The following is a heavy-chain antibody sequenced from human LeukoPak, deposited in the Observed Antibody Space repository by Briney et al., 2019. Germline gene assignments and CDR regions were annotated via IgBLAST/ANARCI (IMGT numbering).Heavy chain of an antibody. J-gene: IGHJ5*02. CDR2: MNPNSGNT. CDR3: ARGGGTVEYQLHMPTADNWFDP. V-gene: IGHV1-8*01. D-gene: IGHD2-2*01. CDR1: GYTFTSYV. Sequence: ASVKVSCKASGYTFTSYVINWVRQATGQGLEWMGWMNPNSGNTGYAQKFQGRVTMTRNTSISTAYMELSSLRSEDTAVYYCARGGGTVEYQLHMPTADNWFDPWGQGTLVTVSS.